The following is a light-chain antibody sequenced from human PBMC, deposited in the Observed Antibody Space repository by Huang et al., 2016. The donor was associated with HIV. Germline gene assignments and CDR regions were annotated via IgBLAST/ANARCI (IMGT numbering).Light chain of an antibody. CDR2: AAS. CDR1: QSISSY. V-gene: IGKV1-39*01. Sequence: DIQMTQSPSSLSASVGDRVTITYRASQSISSYLNWYQQKPGKAPKLLIYAASSLQSGVTSRFSGSGSGTDFTLTISSLQPEDFATYYCQQSYSTPLTFGGGTKVEIK. CDR3: QQSYSTPLT. J-gene: IGKJ4*01.